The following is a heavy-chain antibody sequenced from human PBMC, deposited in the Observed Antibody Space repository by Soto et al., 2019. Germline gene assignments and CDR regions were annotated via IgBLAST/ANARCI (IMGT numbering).Heavy chain of an antibody. V-gene: IGHV3-48*03. D-gene: IGHD3-16*02. CDR3: ARDDSGYPSYFHY. CDR2: ISSGGSTI. CDR1: GFTFSSYE. J-gene: IGHJ4*02. Sequence: LRLSCAASGFTFSSYEMNWVRQAPGKGLEWVSYISSGGSTIYYADSVRGRFTISRDNAKNSLYLQMNSLRAEDTAVYYCARDDSGYPSYFHYWGQGTLVTVSS.